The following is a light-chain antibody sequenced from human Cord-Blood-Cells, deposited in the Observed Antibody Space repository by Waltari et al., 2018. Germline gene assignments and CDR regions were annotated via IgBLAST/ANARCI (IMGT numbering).Light chain of an antibody. J-gene: IGLJ1*01. CDR1: SNDVGGYNY. Sequence: QSALTQPRSVSGSPGQSVTISCTGTSNDVGGYNYVSWYQQHPGKAPKLMIYDVSKRPSGVPDRFSGSKSGNTASLTISGLQAEDEADYYCCSYAGSYTYAFGTGTKVTVL. V-gene: IGLV2-11*01. CDR3: CSYAGSYTYA. CDR2: DVS.